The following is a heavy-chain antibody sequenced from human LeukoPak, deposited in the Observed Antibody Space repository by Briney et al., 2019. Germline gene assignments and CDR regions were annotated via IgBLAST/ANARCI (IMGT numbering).Heavy chain of an antibody. CDR1: GFTFSSYA. CDR2: ISAGGDTT. V-gene: IGHV3-23*01. D-gene: IGHD6-19*01. CDR3: AKDGHSSGWGFDY. Sequence: PGGSLRLSCAASGFTFSSYAMSWVRQAPGKGLEWVSAISAGGDTTYTADSVRGRFTLSRDNSKNTLYLQMNTLTAEDTAVYYCAKDGHSSGWGFDYWGQGTLVTVSS. J-gene: IGHJ4*02.